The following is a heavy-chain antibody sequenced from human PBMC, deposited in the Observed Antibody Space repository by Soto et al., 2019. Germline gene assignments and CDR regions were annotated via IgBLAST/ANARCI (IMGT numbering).Heavy chain of an antibody. CDR1: GDPVSSTPYS. V-gene: IGHV4-39*01. Sequence: PSETLSLTCTVSGDPVSSTPYSWGWLRQPPGKGLEWIGSIYKTGSSYNPSLKSRVTISQDTSKTQFSLKLSSMTAADTAIYYCAKLPTGFPNWIDPWGQGIPVTVSS. D-gene: IGHD2-21*01. CDR2: IYKTGS. CDR3: AKLPTGFPNWIDP. J-gene: IGHJ5*02.